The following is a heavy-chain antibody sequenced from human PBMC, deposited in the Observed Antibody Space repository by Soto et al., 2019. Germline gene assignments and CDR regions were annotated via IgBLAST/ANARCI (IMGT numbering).Heavy chain of an antibody. CDR1: GFTFSSYA. CDR2: ISYDGSNK. V-gene: IGHV3-30-3*01. J-gene: IGHJ4*02. CDR3: ARASRYSGSYPTDY. Sequence: QVQLVESGGGVVQPGRSLRLSCAASGFTFSSYAMHWVRQAPGKGLEWVAVISYDGSNKYYADSVKGRFTISRDNSKNTLYLQMNSLRAEDMAVYYCARASRYSGSYPTDYWGQGTLVTVSS. D-gene: IGHD1-26*01.